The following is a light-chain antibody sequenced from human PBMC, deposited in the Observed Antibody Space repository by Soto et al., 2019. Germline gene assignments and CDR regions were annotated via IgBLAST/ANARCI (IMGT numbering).Light chain of an antibody. CDR1: SSDVGGYTY. J-gene: IGLJ2*01. Sequence: QSVLTQPPSASGSPGQSVTISCTGTSSDVGGYTYVSWYQQHPGKAPKLLIHDVTERPSGVPDRFSGSRSDSTASLTVSGLQAEDEADYYCSSYAGNDIVLFGGVTKLTVL. CDR3: SSYAGNDIVL. V-gene: IGLV2-8*01. CDR2: DVT.